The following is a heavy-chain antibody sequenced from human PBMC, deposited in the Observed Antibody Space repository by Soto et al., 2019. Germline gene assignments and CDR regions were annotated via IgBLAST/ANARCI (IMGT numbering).Heavy chain of an antibody. D-gene: IGHD3-3*01. CDR3: AKDDRAHHDYWSGFYDS. CDR1: GGSISSYY. CDR2: IYYTGTT. J-gene: IGHJ4*02. V-gene: IGHV4-59*12. Sequence: SETLSLTCTVSGGSISSYYWSWIRQPPGKGLEWIGYIYYTGTTNYNPSLKSRVTISVDTSKNQFSLKLSSVTAADTAVYYCAKDDRAHHDYWSGFYDSWGQGTQVTVSS.